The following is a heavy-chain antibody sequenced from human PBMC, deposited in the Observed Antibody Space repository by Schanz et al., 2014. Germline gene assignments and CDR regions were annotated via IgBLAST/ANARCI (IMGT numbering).Heavy chain of an antibody. V-gene: IGHV3-7*01. Sequence: EVQLVESGGGLVQPGGSLRLSCAASGFTFTTNAMSWVRQPPGKGLEWVAYIKHDGSEKYHVDSVKGRFTISRDNAKGSVYLQMNSLRAEDTAVYFCAKGRGGTSSEGLDQYYGMDVWGQGTTVTVSS. J-gene: IGHJ6*02. CDR1: GFTFTTNA. CDR2: IKHDGSEK. CDR3: AKGRGGTSSEGLDQYYGMDV. D-gene: IGHD6-6*01.